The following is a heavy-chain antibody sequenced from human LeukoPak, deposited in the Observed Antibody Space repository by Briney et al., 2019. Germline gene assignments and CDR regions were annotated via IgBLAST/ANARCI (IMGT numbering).Heavy chain of an antibody. J-gene: IGHJ4*02. Sequence: ASVKVSCKASGYTFTNYAISWVRQAPGQGLEWMGIINPSDGKTSYAQKFQGRVTMTRDTSTSTVYMELSSLRSEDTAVYYCAREIGPRQLHLWGSAFDYWGQGTLVTVSS. CDR2: INPSDGKT. D-gene: IGHD5-18*01. CDR3: AREIGPRQLHLWGSAFDY. CDR1: GYTFTNYA. V-gene: IGHV1-46*01.